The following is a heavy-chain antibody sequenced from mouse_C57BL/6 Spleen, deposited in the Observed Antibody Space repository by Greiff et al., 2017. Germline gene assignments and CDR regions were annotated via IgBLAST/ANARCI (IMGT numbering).Heavy chain of an antibody. CDR2: IYTSDSET. CDR3: ASIYDGYFT. Sequence: VQLQQPGAELVRPGSSVKLSCKASGYTFTSSWMAWVKQRPGQGLEWIGNIYTSDSETHYTQKFKDKATLTVDKSSSTAYMQLSSLTSEDSAVYYCASIYDGYFTWGQGTLVTVSA. J-gene: IGHJ3*01. CDR1: GYTFTSSW. D-gene: IGHD2-3*01. V-gene: IGHV1-61*01.